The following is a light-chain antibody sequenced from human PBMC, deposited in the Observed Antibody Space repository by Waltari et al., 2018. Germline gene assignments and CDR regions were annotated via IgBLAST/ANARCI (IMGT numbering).Light chain of an antibody. CDR3: QQFNNYFT. CDR2: AAS. CDR1: QGIISA. V-gene: IGKV1D-13*01. Sequence: AIQLTQSPSSLSASVGDRVTITYRASQGIISALAWYQQKPGKAPKLLIYAASSLESWVPSRFSGSGSGTDFTLTISSLQPEDFATYCCQQFNNYFTFGGGTKVEIK. J-gene: IGKJ4*01.